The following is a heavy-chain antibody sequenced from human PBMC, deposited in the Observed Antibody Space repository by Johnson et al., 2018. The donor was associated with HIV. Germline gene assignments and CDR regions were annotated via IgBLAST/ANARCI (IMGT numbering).Heavy chain of an antibody. V-gene: IGHV3-66*02. CDR1: GFTVSSNY. J-gene: IGHJ3*02. D-gene: IGHD1-14*01. Sequence: VQLVESGGGLVQPGGSLRLSCTASGFTVSSNYMSWVRQAPGKGLEWVSVIYPGGTTVPADSVQGRFTISRDNSKNTLHLQMRSLRAEDTAVYYCARSLGLNHLDSGGMGDAFDIWGQGTMVTVSS. CDR3: ARSLGLNHLDSGGMGDAFDI. CDR2: IYPGGTT.